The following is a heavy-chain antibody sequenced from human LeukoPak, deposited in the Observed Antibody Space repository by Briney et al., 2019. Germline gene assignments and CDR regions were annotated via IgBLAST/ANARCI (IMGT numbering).Heavy chain of an antibody. CDR2: ISSSSSYI. Sequence: GGSLRLSCAASGFTFSSYSMNWVRQAPGKGLEWVSYISSSSSYIYYADSVKGRFTISRDNAKNSLYLQMNSLRAEDTAVYYCARDQGYSGNDGDYWGQGTLVTVSS. J-gene: IGHJ4*02. V-gene: IGHV3-21*05. CDR3: ARDQGYSGNDGDY. D-gene: IGHD5-12*01. CDR1: GFTFSSYS.